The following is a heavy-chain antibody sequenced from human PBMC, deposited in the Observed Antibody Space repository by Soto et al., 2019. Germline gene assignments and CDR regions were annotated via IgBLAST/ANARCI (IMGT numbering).Heavy chain of an antibody. CDR2: INHSGST. D-gene: IGHD3-10*01. CDR1: GGSFSGYY. Sequence: SETLSLTCAVYGGSFSGYYWSWIRQPPGKGLEWIGEINHSGSTNYNPSLKSRVTISVVTSKNQFSLKLSSVTAADTAVYYCARALPVGVIDYWGQGTLVTVSS. V-gene: IGHV4-34*01. J-gene: IGHJ4*02. CDR3: ARALPVGVIDY.